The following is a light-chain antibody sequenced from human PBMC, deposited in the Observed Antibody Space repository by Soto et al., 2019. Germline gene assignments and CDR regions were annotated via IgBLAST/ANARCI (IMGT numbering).Light chain of an antibody. CDR3: HQYDDWPPGYT. Sequence: EIVMTQSPVTVSVSLGETATLSCRASQTVTNSYVAWYQQKPGQAPRLLISGASTRAARIPVRFRGSGSGTEFTLTISSLQSEDFAVYYCHQYDDWPPGYTFGQGTKLEI. CDR1: QTVTNS. V-gene: IGKV3-15*01. J-gene: IGKJ2*01. CDR2: GAS.